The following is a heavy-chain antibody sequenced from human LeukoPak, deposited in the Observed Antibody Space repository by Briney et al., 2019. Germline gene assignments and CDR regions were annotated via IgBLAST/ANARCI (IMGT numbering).Heavy chain of an antibody. D-gene: IGHD3-10*01. J-gene: IGHJ5*02. Sequence: ASVKVSCKASGDTFSKYAVTWVRQAPGQGLEWMGNIVPVFGTPIYAQKFQGRVTITTDESTSTAYMELSSLRSEDTAVYYCARVWGYYGSGSLYNWFDPWGQGTLVTVSS. V-gene: IGHV1-69*05. CDR3: ARVWGYYGSGSLYNWFDP. CDR1: GDTFSKYA. CDR2: IVPVFGTP.